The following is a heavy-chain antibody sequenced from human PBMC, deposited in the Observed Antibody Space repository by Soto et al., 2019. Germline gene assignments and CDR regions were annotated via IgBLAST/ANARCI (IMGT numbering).Heavy chain of an antibody. CDR2: IVPLFGTA. CDR1: GAIFGNTA. J-gene: IGHJ5*02. CDR3: ARDGDPGYSFWSGPLGGGRFDP. Sequence: QVQLVQSGAEVKEPGSSVNVSCKTSGAIFGNTAVTWVRQAPGQGLEWIGGIVPLFGTANYAQKFRGRVTITADESTSTAYMELSSLRTDDTAVYYCARDGDPGYSFWSGPLGGGRFDPWGQGTLVTVSS. D-gene: IGHD3-3*01. V-gene: IGHV1-69*12.